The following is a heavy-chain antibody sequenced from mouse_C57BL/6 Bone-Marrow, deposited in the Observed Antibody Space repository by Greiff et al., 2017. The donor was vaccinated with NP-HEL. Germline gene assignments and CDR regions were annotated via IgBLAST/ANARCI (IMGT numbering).Heavy chain of an antibody. CDR3: VRRHSSGYED. CDR2: IRSKSNNYAT. CDR1: GFSFNTYA. D-gene: IGHD3-1*01. V-gene: IGHV10-1*01. Sequence: GGGLVQPKGSLKLSCAASGFSFNTYAMNWVRQAPGKGLEWVARIRSKSNNYATYYADSVKDRFTISRDDSESMLYLQMNNLKTEDTAMYYCVRRHSSGYEDWGQGTTLTVSS. J-gene: IGHJ2*01.